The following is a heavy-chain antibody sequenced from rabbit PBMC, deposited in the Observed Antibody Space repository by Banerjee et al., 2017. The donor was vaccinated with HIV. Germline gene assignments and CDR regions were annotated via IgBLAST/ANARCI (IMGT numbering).Heavy chain of an antibody. V-gene: IGHV1S7*01. Sequence: QLKESGGGLVQPGGSLKLSCKASGFAFSSSYMSWFRQAPGKGLEWIGYIDPVFGSTYYASWVNGRFTISSHNAQNTLYLQLNSLTAADTATYFCASASSSYYYGYYFNLWGPGTLVTVS. J-gene: IGHJ4*01. CDR3: ASASSSYYYGYYFNL. D-gene: IGHD8-1*01. CDR2: IDPVFGST. CDR1: GFAFSSSY.